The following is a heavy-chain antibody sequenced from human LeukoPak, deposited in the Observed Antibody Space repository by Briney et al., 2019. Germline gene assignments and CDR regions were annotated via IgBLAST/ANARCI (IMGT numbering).Heavy chain of an antibody. CDR2: IYYSGST. D-gene: IGHD4-17*01. J-gene: IGHJ4*02. CDR1: GGSISSYY. V-gene: IGHV4-59*01. CDR3: ARGGDYPVVFDY. Sequence: PSETLSLTCTVSGGSISSYYWSWIRQPPGKGLEWIGYIYYSGSTNYNPSLKSRVTISVDTSKNQFSLKLSSVTAADTAVYYCARGGDYPVVFDYWGQGTLVTASS.